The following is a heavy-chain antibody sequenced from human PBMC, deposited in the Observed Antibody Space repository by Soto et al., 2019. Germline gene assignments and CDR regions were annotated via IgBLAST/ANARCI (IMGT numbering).Heavy chain of an antibody. J-gene: IGHJ6*03. CDR1: GFTFSSYS. D-gene: IGHD6-19*01. Sequence: GGSLRLSCAASGFTFSSYSMNWVRQAPGKGLEWVSSISSSSSYIYYADSVKGRFTISRDNAKNSLYLQMNSLRAEDTAVYYCARGLEKYSSGWTLYYYYYMDVWGKGTTVTVSS. V-gene: IGHV3-21*01. CDR2: ISSSSSYI. CDR3: ARGLEKYSSGWTLYYYYYMDV.